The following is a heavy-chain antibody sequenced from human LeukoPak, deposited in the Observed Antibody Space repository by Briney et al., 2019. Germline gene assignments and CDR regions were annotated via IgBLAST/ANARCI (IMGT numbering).Heavy chain of an antibody. CDR3: ARDPPAYCGGDCAAGMDV. CDR1: GSTFSSYS. J-gene: IGHJ6*04. CDR2: ISSSSSSTI. V-gene: IGHV3-48*01. Sequence: GGSLRLSCAASGSTFSSYSMNWVRQAPGKGLEWVSYISSSSSSTIYYADSVRGRFTISRDNAKNSLYLQMNSLRAEDTAVYYCARDPPAYCGGDCAAGMDVWGKGTTVTVSS. D-gene: IGHD2-21*01.